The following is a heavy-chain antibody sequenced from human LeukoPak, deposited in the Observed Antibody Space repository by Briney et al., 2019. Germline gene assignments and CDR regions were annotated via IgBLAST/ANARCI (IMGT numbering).Heavy chain of an antibody. Sequence: GGSLRLSCTASGFTFSKYAMNWVRQTPGQGLEWVSGISDTSAARHFADSVKGRFTISRDNSKNTLYLQMNSLRAEDTAVYYCAKDRKQVAAAGFDYWGQGTLVTVSS. D-gene: IGHD6-13*01. CDR2: ISDTSAAR. CDR1: GFTFSKYA. J-gene: IGHJ4*02. V-gene: IGHV3-23*01. CDR3: AKDRKQVAAAGFDY.